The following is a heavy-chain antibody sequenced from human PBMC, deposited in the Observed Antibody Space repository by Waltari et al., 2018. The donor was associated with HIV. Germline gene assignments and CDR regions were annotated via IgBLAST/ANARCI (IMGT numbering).Heavy chain of an antibody. J-gene: IGHJ4*02. D-gene: IGHD3-3*01. CDR1: GFTFSSYG. Sequence: EVQLVESGGGLVKPGGSLRLSCAASGFTFSSYGMNWVRQAPGKGLEWVSSISSSSSYIYYADSVKGRFTISRDNAKNSLYLQMNSLRAEDTAVYYCARDDFWSGEAGDYWGQGTLVTVSS. CDR3: ARDDFWSGEAGDY. CDR2: ISSSSSYI. V-gene: IGHV3-21*01.